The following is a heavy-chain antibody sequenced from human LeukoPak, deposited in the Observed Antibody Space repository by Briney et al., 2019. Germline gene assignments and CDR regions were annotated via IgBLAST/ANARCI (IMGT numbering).Heavy chain of an antibody. CDR3: AREIAEQWLVLHDAFDI. CDR2: ISRSGSTI. V-gene: IGHV3-48*03. D-gene: IGHD6-19*01. J-gene: IGHJ3*02. CDR1: GFTFSSYE. Sequence: GGSLSLSCAASGFTFSSYEMNWVRQAPGKGLEWVSYISRSGSTIYYADSVKGRFTISRDNAKNSLYLQMNSLRAEDTAVYYCAREIAEQWLVLHDAFDIWGQGTMVTVSS.